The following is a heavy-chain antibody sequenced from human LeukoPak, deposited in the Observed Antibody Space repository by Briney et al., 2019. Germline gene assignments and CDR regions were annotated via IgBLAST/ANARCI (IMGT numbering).Heavy chain of an antibody. D-gene: IGHD6-19*01. CDR1: GGTFSSHA. J-gene: IGHJ4*02. Sequence: ASVKVSCKASGGTFSSHAISWVRQAPGQGLEWMGGIIPIFGTASYAQKFQGRVTITADKSTSTAYIELSSLRSEDTAVYYCASAVAGSVMDYWGQGTLVTVSS. V-gene: IGHV1-69*06. CDR3: ASAVAGSVMDY. CDR2: IIPIFGTA.